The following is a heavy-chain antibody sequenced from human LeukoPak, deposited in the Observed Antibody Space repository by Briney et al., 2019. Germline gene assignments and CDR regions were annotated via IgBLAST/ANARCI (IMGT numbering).Heavy chain of an antibody. CDR2: IRYDGNNK. CDR3: AKDVVVAAVPTYNWFDP. V-gene: IGHV3-30*02. CDR1: GFTFSSYG. Sequence: GGSLRLSCGASGFTFSSYGMHWVRQAPGKGLEWVAFIRYDGNNKYQPDSVKGRFTISRDNSKNTLYLQMNSLRAEDTAVYYCAKDVVVAAVPTYNWFDPWGQGTLVTVSS. J-gene: IGHJ5*02. D-gene: IGHD2-15*01.